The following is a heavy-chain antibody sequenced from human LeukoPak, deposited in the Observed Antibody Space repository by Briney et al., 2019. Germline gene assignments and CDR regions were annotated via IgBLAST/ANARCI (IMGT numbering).Heavy chain of an antibody. CDR3: ARLYQGKRPPDY. Sequence: SETLSLTCTVSGDSIFSTTYYWGWIRQPPGKGLEWIGSIFHSGSTYYNPPLRSRVTISVDTSKNQLSLSLRSVTAADTAVYYCARLYQGKRPPDYWGQGTLVTVSS. CDR1: GDSIFSTTYY. D-gene: IGHD6-25*01. J-gene: IGHJ4*02. V-gene: IGHV4-39*01. CDR2: IFHSGST.